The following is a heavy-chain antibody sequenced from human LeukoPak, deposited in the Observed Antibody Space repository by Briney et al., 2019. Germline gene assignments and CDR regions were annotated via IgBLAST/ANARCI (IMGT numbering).Heavy chain of an antibody. CDR1: GGSISSYY. CDR2: IYYSGST. D-gene: IGHD1-1*01. CDR3: ARGARYNWNRRDSYYYYMDV. J-gene: IGHJ6*03. Sequence: SETLSLTCTVSGGSISSYYWSWIRQPPGKGLEWIGYIYYSGSTNYNPSLKSRVTISVDTSKNQFSLKLSSVTAADTAVYYCARGARYNWNRRDSYYYYMDVWGKGTTVTVSS. V-gene: IGHV4-59*01.